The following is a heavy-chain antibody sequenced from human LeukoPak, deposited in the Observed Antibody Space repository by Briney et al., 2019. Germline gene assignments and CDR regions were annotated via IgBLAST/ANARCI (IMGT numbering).Heavy chain of an antibody. D-gene: IGHD1-26*01. CDR2: IFDSGST. V-gene: IGHV4-39*01. J-gene: IGHJ3*02. CDR3: ARFAVGATYDDAFDI. CDR1: GGSLSSRTYY. Sequence: SETLSLTCTVSGGSLSSRTYYWVWTRHPPGQGLEWIGSIFDSGSTYYNPSLKSRGTISVDPSKNQFPLRLSSVTAADTAVYYCARFAVGATYDDAFDIWGQGTMVTVSS.